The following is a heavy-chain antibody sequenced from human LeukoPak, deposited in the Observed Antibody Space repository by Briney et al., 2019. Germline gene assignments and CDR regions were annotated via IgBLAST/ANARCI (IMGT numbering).Heavy chain of an antibody. CDR2: MYYSGTI. CDR3: ARAWATDYFDY. V-gene: IGHV4-59*01. Sequence: SETLSLTCTVSGGSISIYYWSWIRQPPGKGLEWIGYMYYSGTINYNPSLKSRVTISVDTSKNQFSLKLSSVTAADTAMYYCARAWATDYFDYWGQGTLVTVSS. J-gene: IGHJ4*02. CDR1: GGSISIYY.